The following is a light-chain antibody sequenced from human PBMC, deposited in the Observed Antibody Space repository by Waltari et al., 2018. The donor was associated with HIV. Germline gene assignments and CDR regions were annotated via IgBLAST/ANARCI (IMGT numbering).Light chain of an antibody. CDR3: GTWDSRLSAVI. CDR2: DNN. CDR1: SSSIGNNY. Sequence: QSVLTQPPAVSAAPGQKVTISCAGSSSSIGNNYVSCYQQLPGTAPKLLIYDNNKRLSGIPDRFSGSKSVTSATLGITGLQTGDEADYYCGTWDSRLSAVIFGGGTKLTVL. V-gene: IGLV1-51*01. J-gene: IGLJ2*01.